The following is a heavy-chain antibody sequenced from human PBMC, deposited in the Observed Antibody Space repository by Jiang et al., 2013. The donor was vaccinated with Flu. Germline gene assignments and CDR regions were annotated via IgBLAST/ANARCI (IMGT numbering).Heavy chain of an antibody. CDR3: AREKRPMIVDYYFDF. CDR1: GYTFTGYY. CDR2: IKPSSGDT. J-gene: IGHJ4*02. D-gene: IGHD3-22*01. Sequence: GASVKVTCKASGYTFTGYYIQWVRQAPGQGLEWMGWIKPSSGDTDYAQNFQGRVTMTRDTSISTAYMELSRLRSDDTAVYYCAREKRPMIVDYYFDFWGQGTLVTV. V-gene: IGHV1-2*02.